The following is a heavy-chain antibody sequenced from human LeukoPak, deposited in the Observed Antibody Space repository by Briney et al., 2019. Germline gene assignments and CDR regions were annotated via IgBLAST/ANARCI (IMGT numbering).Heavy chain of an antibody. D-gene: IGHD3-9*01. CDR3: ARQGYDILTGYIDAFDI. J-gene: IGHJ3*02. V-gene: IGHV4-59*08. CDR2: ISYSGST. CDR1: GXSISSYY. Sequence: SQTLSLTCTVSGXSISSYYWSWIRQPPGKGLEWIGYISYSGSTNYNPSLKSRVTISIDTSKNQFSLKLRSVTAADTAIYYCARQGYDILTGYIDAFDIWGQGTMVTVSS.